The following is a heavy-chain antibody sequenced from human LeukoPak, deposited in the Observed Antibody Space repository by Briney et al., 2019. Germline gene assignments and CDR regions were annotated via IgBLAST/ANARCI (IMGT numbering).Heavy chain of an antibody. CDR1: GITFSTYT. D-gene: IGHD3-16*01. V-gene: IGHV3-23*01. CDR2: IIGGDGRT. J-gene: IGHJ6*02. Sequence: PGGSLRLSCVASGITFSTYTMSWVRQAPGKGLEWVSVIIGGDGRTYYADSVKGRFTISRDNSKSTLYLQMSNLRAEDTAVYFCARGGGLDVWGQGATVTVSS. CDR3: ARGGGLDV.